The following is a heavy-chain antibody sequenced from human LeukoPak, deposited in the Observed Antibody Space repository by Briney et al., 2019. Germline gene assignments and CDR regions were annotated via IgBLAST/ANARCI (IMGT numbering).Heavy chain of an antibody. CDR1: GFTFSSYS. V-gene: IGHV3-21*01. CDR3: ASFTSVDI. J-gene: IGHJ3*02. Sequence: GRSLRLSCAAAGFTFSSYSMNWVRQAPGKGLEWVSSISSSSSYIYYADSVKGRFTISRDNAKNSLYLQMNSLRDEDTAVYYCASFTSVDIWGQGTMVTVSS. CDR2: ISSSSSYI.